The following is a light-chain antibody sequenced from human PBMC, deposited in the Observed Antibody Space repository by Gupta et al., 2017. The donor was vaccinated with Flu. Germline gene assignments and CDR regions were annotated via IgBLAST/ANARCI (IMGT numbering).Light chain of an antibody. Sequence: DIQMTESPSSLSASVGDRVTITCRAGQAIRDDLGCFQQKAGKAPKRLLYAASTSHSGVPSRFSGRASGAEITLTISMQHPEDVATYYCRLDKSYSWTFGQGTKVEIK. CDR3: RLDKSYSWT. J-gene: IGKJ1*01. CDR2: AAS. CDR1: QAIRDD. V-gene: IGKV1-17*01.